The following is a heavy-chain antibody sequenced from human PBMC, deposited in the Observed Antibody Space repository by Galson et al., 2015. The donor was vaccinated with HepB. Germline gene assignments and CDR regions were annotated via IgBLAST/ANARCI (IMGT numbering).Heavy chain of an antibody. CDR1: RFTFSNDW. CDR2: IKTKTDGETR. J-gene: IGHJ4*02. D-gene: IGHD1-26*01. CDR3: TTGAPYSGSYPSAFFDY. V-gene: IGHV3-15*01. Sequence: SLRLSCAASRFTFSNDWMNWVRQAPGKGLEWVGRIKTKTDGETRDYAAPVKGRFTISRDDSKNTLYLQMNSLKTEDTAVYYCTTGAPYSGSYPSAFFDYWGQGTLVTVSS.